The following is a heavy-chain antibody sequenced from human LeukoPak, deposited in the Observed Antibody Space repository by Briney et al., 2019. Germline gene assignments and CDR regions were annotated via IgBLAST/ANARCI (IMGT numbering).Heavy chain of an antibody. Sequence: GGSLRLSCAASGFTFSSYAMSWVRQAPGKGLEWVSAISGSGSITYYADSVKGRFTISRDNSKNTLYLQLNSLRAEDTAVYYCATGNYNRPFDYWGQGTLVTVSS. CDR1: GFTFSSYA. CDR2: ISGSGSIT. CDR3: ATGNYNRPFDY. V-gene: IGHV3-23*01. D-gene: IGHD1-7*01. J-gene: IGHJ4*02.